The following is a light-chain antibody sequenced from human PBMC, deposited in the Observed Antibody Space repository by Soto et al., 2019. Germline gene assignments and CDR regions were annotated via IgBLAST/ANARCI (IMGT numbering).Light chain of an antibody. V-gene: IGKV1-9*01. Sequence: DIQLTQSPPFLSASVGDRVTITCRASQGISSYLAWYQQKPGKAPKLLIYAASTLQSGVPSRFSGSGSGTEFTITISSLQPEDFATYYCQQLNSYPLPFGGGTKVEIK. J-gene: IGKJ4*01. CDR2: AAS. CDR3: QQLNSYPLP. CDR1: QGISSY.